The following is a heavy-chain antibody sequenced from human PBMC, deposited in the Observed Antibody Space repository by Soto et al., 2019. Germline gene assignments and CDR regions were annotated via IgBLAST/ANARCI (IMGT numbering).Heavy chain of an antibody. Sequence: PGGSLRLSCAASGFTLSSNWMHWFRQAPGKGLVWVSRINSDGSFTSYADSVKGRFTISRDNAKNTLSLQMNSLRAEDTAVYYCARGSSSWYVSFDSWGQGTLVTVSS. V-gene: IGHV3-74*01. CDR1: GFTLSSNW. CDR2: INSDGSFT. CDR3: ARGSSSWYVSFDS. D-gene: IGHD6-13*01. J-gene: IGHJ4*02.